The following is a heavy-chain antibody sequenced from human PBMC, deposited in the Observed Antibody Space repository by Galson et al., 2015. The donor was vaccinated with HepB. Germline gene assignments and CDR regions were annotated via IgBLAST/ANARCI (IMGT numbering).Heavy chain of an antibody. V-gene: IGHV5-51*03. Sequence: QSGAEVKKPGESLRISCKGSGYKFTNYWIGWVRQMPGKGLEWMGIVYPGDSDSRYSPSFQGQVTISADKSTSTAYVQWSSLKASDTAMHCCARWFVGSGYPDYWGQGTQGTVPS. CDR3: ARWFVGSGYPDY. CDR1: GYKFTNYW. J-gene: IGHJ4*02. CDR2: VYPGDSDS. D-gene: IGHD3-22*01.